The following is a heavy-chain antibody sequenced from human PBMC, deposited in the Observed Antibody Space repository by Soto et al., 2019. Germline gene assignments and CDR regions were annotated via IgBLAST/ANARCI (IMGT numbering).Heavy chain of an antibody. CDR3: AKNYFFDS. CDR1: GFTFSSYA. J-gene: IGHJ4*02. CDR2: IGVSSDA. Sequence: EVQLLESGGGLVQPGESLRLSCAASGFTFSSYAMSWARQAPGKGLEWLSSIGVSSDAYYADSVKGRFTISRDNSRNTLYLQMNSLRAEDTALYYCAKNYFFDSWGQGTLVTVSS. V-gene: IGHV3-23*01.